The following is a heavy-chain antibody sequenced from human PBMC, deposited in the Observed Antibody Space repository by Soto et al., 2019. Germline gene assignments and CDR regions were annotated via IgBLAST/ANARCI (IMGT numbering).Heavy chain of an antibody. CDR1: GGSISSTNW. D-gene: IGHD2-15*01. CDR2: VYHTGST. V-gene: IGHV4-4*02. Sequence: PSETLSLTCVVSGGSISSTNWWTWVRQTPGKGLKWIGEVYHTGSTKYKPSLRNRITISLDKYKNQLSINQKSVTAADTAVYYCATLPPRIVVVVLPIPSWGQGTLVTVS. J-gene: IGHJ4*02. CDR3: ATLPPRIVVVVLPIPS.